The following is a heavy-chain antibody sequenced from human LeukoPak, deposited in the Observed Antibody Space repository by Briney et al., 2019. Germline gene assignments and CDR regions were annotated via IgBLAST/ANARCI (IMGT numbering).Heavy chain of an antibody. CDR1: GFTFRSYS. D-gene: IGHD3-10*01. CDR3: ARGDYYGSGNYYHVALDY. CDR2: IDPSSTYI. J-gene: IGHJ4*02. V-gene: IGHV3-21*01. Sequence: PGGSLRLSCAASGFTFRSYSMNWVRQAAGKGLEWVSAIDPSSTYIYYADSVKGRFTISRDNSKNTLYLQMNSLRTEDTAVYYCARGDYYGSGNYYHVALDYWGQGTLVTVSS.